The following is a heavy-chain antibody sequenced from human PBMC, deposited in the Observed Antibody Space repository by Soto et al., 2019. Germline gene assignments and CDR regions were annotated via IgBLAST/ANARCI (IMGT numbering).Heavy chain of an antibody. CDR2: IHYSGIT. V-gene: IGHV4-59*01. D-gene: IGHD3-3*01. Sequence: PSETLSLTCTVSGGSIGNYYWSWIRQPPGKGLEWIGYIHYSGITWYNPSLKSRVTISVDKSRNQFSLKLSSVTAADTAVYFCAKNLYGYYVKNEIWSKGTMXTV. CDR1: GGSIGNYY. J-gene: IGHJ3*02. CDR3: AKNLYGYYVKNEI.